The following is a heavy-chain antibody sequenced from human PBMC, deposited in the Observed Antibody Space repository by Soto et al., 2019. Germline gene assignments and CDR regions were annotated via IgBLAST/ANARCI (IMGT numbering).Heavy chain of an antibody. Sequence: SETLSLTCTVSGGPISSYYWSWIRQPPGKGLEWIGYIYYSGSTNYNPSLKSRVTISVDTSKNQFSLKLSSVTAADTAVYYCASADPYGDYGYDAFDIWGQGTMVTVSS. J-gene: IGHJ3*02. CDR3: ASADPYGDYGYDAFDI. V-gene: IGHV4-59*01. CDR2: IYYSGST. CDR1: GGPISSYY. D-gene: IGHD4-17*01.